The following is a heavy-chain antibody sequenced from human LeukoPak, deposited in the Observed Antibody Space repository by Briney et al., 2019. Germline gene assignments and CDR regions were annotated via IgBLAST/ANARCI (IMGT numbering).Heavy chain of an antibody. V-gene: IGHV4-39*07. D-gene: IGHD3-16*01. CDR3: ARVKDPGGYYYYYYMDV. J-gene: IGHJ6*03. CDR1: GGSITSSSYC. Sequence: KPSETLSLTCTVSGGSITSSSYCWGWIRQPPGKGLEWIGNIYHSGSTYYNPSLKSRVTISVDTSKNQFSLKLSSVTAADTAMYYCARVKDPGGYYYYYYMDVWGKGTTVTVSS. CDR2: IYHSGST.